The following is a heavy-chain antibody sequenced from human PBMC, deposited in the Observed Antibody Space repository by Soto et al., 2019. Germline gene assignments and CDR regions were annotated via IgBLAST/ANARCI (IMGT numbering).Heavy chain of an antibody. D-gene: IGHD4-17*01. CDR2: IYSGGST. J-gene: IGHJ4*02. Sequence: GGSLRLSCAASGFTVSSNYMSWVRQAPGKGLEWVSVIYSGGSTYYAESVKGRFTRYRDNSKNTLYLQMTSLRAEDTAVYYCARTSYGDAEDYWGQGTLVTVSS. CDR1: GFTVSSNY. CDR3: ARTSYGDAEDY. V-gene: IGHV3-53*01.